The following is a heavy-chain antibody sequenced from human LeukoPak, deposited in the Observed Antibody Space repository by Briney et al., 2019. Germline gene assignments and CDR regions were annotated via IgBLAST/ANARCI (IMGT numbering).Heavy chain of an antibody. CDR1: GGSISSYY. D-gene: IGHD6-19*01. J-gene: IGHJ3*02. CDR3: ARDLGSGWYSDAFDI. Sequence: SETLSLICTVSGGSISSYYWSWIRQPAGKGLEWIGRIYTSGSTNYNPSLKSRVTMSVDTSKNQFSLKLSSVTAADTAVYYCARDLGSGWYSDAFDIWGQGTMVTVSS. V-gene: IGHV4-4*07. CDR2: IYTSGST.